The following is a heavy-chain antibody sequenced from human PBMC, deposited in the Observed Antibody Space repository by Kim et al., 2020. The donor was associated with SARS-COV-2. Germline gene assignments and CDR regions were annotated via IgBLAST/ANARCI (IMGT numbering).Heavy chain of an antibody. D-gene: IGHD6-19*01. V-gene: IGHV3-23*03. J-gene: IGHJ4*02. CDR1: GFTFSSYA. CDR3: AKELDSSGSYFDY. Sequence: GGSLRLSCAASGFTFSSYAMSWVRQAPGKGLEWVSVIYSGGSSTYYADSVKGRFTISRDNSKNTLYLQMNSLRAEDTAVYYCAKELDSSGSYFDYWGQGTLVTVSS. CDR2: IYSGGSST.